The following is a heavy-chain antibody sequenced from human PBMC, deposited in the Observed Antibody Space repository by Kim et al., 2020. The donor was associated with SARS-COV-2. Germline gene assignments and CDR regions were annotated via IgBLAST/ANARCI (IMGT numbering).Heavy chain of an antibody. CDR1: GGSISSGGYY. D-gene: IGHD2-21*02. J-gene: IGHJ4*02. CDR2: IYNSVST. V-gene: IGHV4-31*03. Sequence: SETLSLTCTVSGGSISSGGYYWSWIRQHPGEGLEWIGYIYNSVSTYYNPSLKSRVTISPEKSKNQFSLKLNSVTAAETAVHYCARVATYCGGDCSVPYFDYWGQGTLFTVSS. CDR3: ARVATYCGGDCSVPYFDY.